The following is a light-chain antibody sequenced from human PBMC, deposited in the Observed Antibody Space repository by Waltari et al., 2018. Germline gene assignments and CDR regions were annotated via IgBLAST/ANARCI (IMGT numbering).Light chain of an antibody. CDR3: QQFNTWPLT. CDR1: QNIDAS. J-gene: IGKJ4*01. CDR2: GAS. V-gene: IGKV3-15*01. Sequence: EIVMTQSPETLSVSPGQRVTLSCRASQNIDASLAWHQQRPGQAPRVLISGASYRGTGIPNMFRGGGSGTEFTRTISSLQSEDVAIYYCQQFNTWPLTFGGGTKVEIK.